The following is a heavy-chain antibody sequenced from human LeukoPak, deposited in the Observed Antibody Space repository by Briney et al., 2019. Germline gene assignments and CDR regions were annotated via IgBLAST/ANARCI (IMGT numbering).Heavy chain of an antibody. Sequence: GGSLRLSCAASGFTVSSNYMSWVRQAPGKGLEGGSVIYSGGSTYYADSVKGRFTISRDNSKNTLYLQMNSLRAEDTAVYYCARDYYSWWDLPGGRDYYYYMDVWGKGTTVTVSS. V-gene: IGHV3-53*05. CDR3: ARDYYSWWDLPGGRDYYYYMDV. CDR1: GFTVSSNY. J-gene: IGHJ6*03. D-gene: IGHD2-8*02. CDR2: IYSGGST.